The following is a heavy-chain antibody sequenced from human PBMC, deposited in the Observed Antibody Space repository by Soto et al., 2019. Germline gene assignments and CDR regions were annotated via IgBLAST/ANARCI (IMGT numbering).Heavy chain of an antibody. J-gene: IGHJ3*02. CDR1: GVSISSYD. V-gene: IGHV4-59*08. CDR2: IYYSGST. CDR3: ARLLRFLEWSAIGNDAFDI. D-gene: IGHD3-3*01. Sequence: PSETLSLTCTFSGVSISSYDWSWIRQPPGKGLEWIGYIYYSGSTNYNPSLKSRVTISVDTSKNQFSLKLSSVTAADTAVYYCARLLRFLEWSAIGNDAFDIWGQGTMVTVSS.